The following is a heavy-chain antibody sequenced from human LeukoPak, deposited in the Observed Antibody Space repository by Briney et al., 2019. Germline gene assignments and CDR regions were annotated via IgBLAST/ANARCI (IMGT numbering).Heavy chain of an antibody. Sequence: SETLSLTCTVSGGSFANNYWSWIRQPPGKGLEWLGYIYYTGSTNYNPSLKSRVTISVDTSKNQFSLKLNSVTAADTAVYYCARVITIFGDDAFDIWGQGTMVTVSS. V-gene: IGHV4-59*01. CDR3: ARVITIFGDDAFDI. J-gene: IGHJ3*02. CDR2: IYYTGST. D-gene: IGHD3-3*01. CDR1: GGSFANNY.